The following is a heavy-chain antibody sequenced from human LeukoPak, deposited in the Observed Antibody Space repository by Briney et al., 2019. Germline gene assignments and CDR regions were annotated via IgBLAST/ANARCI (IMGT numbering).Heavy chain of an antibody. V-gene: IGHV3-23*01. CDR1: GFTFSSSA. Sequence: GGSLRLSCAASGFTFSSSAMSWIRQAPGKGLEWVSVISGSDANTYYADSVKGRFTISRDNSKNTVYLQMNGLRAEDTAVYYCAKRKDYGTSFDYWGQGTLVTVSS. D-gene: IGHD4-17*01. CDR3: AKRKDYGTSFDY. J-gene: IGHJ4*02. CDR2: ISGSDANT.